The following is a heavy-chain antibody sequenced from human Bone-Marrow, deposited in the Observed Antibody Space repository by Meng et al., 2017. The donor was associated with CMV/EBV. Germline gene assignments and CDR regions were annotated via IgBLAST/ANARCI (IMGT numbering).Heavy chain of an antibody. V-gene: IGHV3-21*01. CDR3: ARAQSSSWSHNWFDP. CDR2: ISSSSSYI. J-gene: IGHJ5*02. CDR1: GFTFSSYS. Sequence: GESLKISCAASGFTFSSYSMNWVRQAPGKGLEWVSSISSSSSYIYYADSVKGRFTISRDNAKNSLYLQMNSLRAEDTAVYYCARAQSSSWSHNWFDPWGQGTLVTVSS. D-gene: IGHD6-13*01.